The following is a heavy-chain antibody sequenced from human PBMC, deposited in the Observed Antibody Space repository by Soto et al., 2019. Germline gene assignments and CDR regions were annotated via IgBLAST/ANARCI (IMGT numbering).Heavy chain of an antibody. D-gene: IGHD4-4*01. V-gene: IGHV4-31*03. CDR3: ARLGTTAYGMDV. J-gene: IGHJ6*02. CDR2: IYYSGST. CDR1: GGSISSGGYY. Sequence: SETLSLTCTVSGGSISSGGYYWSWIRQHPGKGLEWIGYIYYSGSTYYNPSLKSRVTISVDTSKNQFSLKLSSVTAADTAVYYCARLGTTAYGMDVWGQGTTVTVSS.